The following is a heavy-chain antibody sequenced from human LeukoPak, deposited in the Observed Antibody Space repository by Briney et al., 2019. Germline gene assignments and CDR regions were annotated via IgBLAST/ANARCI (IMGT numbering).Heavy chain of an antibody. CDR3: AELGITMIGGV. CDR1: GFTFDDYD. D-gene: IGHD3-10*02. CDR2: ISSSGSTR. J-gene: IGHJ6*04. Sequence: GGSLRLSCAASGFTFDDYDMTWVRKAPGKGLGWVSYISSSGSTRYYADSVKGRFTISRDNAKNSLYLQMNSLRAEDTAVYYCAELGITMIGGVWGKGTTVTISS. V-gene: IGHV3-48*03.